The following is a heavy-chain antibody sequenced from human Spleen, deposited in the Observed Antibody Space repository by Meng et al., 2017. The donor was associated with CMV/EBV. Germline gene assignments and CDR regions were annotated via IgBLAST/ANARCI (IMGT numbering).Heavy chain of an antibody. J-gene: IGHJ6*02. Sequence: GSLRLSCTVSGGSISSSSYYWGWIRQPPGKGLEWIGSFYYSGATYYNPSLKSRVTISADTSKNQFSLKLSSVIAADTAVYYCVRHIIVVPARGYGVDVWGQGTTVTVSS. V-gene: IGHV4-39*01. D-gene: IGHD2-2*01. CDR1: GGSISSSSYY. CDR3: VRHIIVVPARGYGVDV. CDR2: FYYSGAT.